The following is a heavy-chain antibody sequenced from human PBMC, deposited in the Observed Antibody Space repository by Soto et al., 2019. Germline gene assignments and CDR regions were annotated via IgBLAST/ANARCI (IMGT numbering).Heavy chain of an antibody. V-gene: IGHV3-33*01. J-gene: IGHJ4*02. CDR2: IWYDGSNK. CDR3: ARAHVYSSSWYYVY. Sequence: VGSLRLSCAASGFTFSSYGMHWVRQAPGKGLEWVAVIWYDGSNKYYADSVKGRFTISRDNSKNTLYLQMNSLRAEDTAVYYCARAHVYSSSWYYVYWGQGTLVTVSS. CDR1: GFTFSSYG. D-gene: IGHD6-13*01.